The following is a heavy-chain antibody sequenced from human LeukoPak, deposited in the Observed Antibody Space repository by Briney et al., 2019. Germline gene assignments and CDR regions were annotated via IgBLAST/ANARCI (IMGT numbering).Heavy chain of an antibody. J-gene: IGHJ4*02. CDR2: IIPIFGTA. V-gene: IGHV1-69*13. D-gene: IGHD2-2*01. CDR1: GGTFSSYA. CDR3: ASLLGYCSSTSCSEHY. Sequence: SVKVSCEASGGTFSSYAISWVRQAPGQGLEWMGGIIPIFGTANYAQKFQGRVTITADESTSTAYMELSSLRSEDTAVYYCASLLGYCSSTSCSEHYWGQGTLVTVSS.